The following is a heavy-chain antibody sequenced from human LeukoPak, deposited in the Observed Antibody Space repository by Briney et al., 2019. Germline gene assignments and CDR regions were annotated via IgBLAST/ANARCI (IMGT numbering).Heavy chain of an antibody. J-gene: IGHJ4*02. CDR1: GGSISSGSYY. Sequence: TSETLSLTCTVSGGSISSGSYYWSWIRQPAGKGLEWIGRIYTSGSTNYIPSLKSRVTISVDTSKNQFSLKLSSVTAADTAVYYCARDHYYDRASGVFFDYWGQGTLVTVSS. D-gene: IGHD3-22*01. V-gene: IGHV4-61*02. CDR3: ARDHYYDRASGVFFDY. CDR2: IYTSGST.